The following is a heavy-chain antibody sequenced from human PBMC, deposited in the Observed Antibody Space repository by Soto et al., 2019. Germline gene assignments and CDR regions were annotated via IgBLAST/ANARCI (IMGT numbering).Heavy chain of an antibody. D-gene: IGHD3-3*01. Sequence: SETLSLTCTVSGGSISSYYWSWIRQPPGKGLEWIGYIYYSGSTNYNPSLKSRVTISVDTSKNQFSLKLSSVTAADTAVYYCARLAIHRHYYYYYMGVWGKGTTVTVSS. V-gene: IGHV4-59*08. CDR3: ARLAIHRHYYYYYMGV. CDR1: GGSISSYY. J-gene: IGHJ6*03. CDR2: IYYSGST.